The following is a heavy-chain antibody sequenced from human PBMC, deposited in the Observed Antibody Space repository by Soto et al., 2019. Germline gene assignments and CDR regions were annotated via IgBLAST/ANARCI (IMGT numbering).Heavy chain of an antibody. D-gene: IGHD3-3*01. J-gene: IGHJ4*02. V-gene: IGHV3-30-3*01. CDR2: ISYDETSK. Sequence: QVLLVESGGGVVQPGRSLRLSCAASEFTFSTYPMHWVRQAPGKGLEWVAVISYDETSKYYADSVMGRFTISRDNSKDTLYLQMNSLRADDTAVYYCARGASDFWGAYPEIHYVDYWGQGTLVTVSS. CDR1: EFTFSTYP. CDR3: ARGASDFWGAYPEIHYVDY.